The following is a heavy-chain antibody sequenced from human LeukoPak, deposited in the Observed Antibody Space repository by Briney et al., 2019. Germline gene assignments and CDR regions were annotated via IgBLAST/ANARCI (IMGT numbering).Heavy chain of an antibody. Sequence: KASETLSLTCAVYGGSFSGYYWSWIRQPPGKGLEWIGEINHSGSTNYNPSLKSRVTISVDTSKNQFSLKLSSVTAADTAVYYCARGGGWLQLEEEQFDYWGQGTLVTVSS. CDR2: INHSGST. D-gene: IGHD5-24*01. J-gene: IGHJ4*02. CDR3: ARGGGWLQLEEEQFDY. V-gene: IGHV4-34*01. CDR1: GGSFSGYY.